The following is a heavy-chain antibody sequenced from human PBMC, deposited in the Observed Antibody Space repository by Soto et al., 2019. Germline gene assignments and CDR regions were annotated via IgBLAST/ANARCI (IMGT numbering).Heavy chain of an antibody. CDR1: GASMENHY. CDR2: MFYTGRA. V-gene: IGHV4-59*11. Sequence: SETLSLTCTVSGASMENHYGSWIRQPPGKALEYIGYMFYTGRADYNAPFTSRVTMSVYTSNNQYSLKLRSVTAADTAVYDCARSRHSYAGAVWGRGIHVTASS. CDR3: ARSRHSYAGAV. D-gene: IGHD1-26*01. J-gene: IGHJ4*02.